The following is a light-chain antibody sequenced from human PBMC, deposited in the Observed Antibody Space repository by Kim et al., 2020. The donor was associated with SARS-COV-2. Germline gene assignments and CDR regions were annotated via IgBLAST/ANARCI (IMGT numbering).Light chain of an antibody. CDR1: QTVNSFY. J-gene: IGKJ1*01. CDR3: QQYGTSPKT. Sequence: EIVLTQSPGTLSLSPGESATLSCRASQTVNSFYLAWYQQKPGQAPRLLIYNSSKRATGIPDRFSGSGSGTDFTLTISRLEPEDFAVYYCQQYGTSPKTFGPGTKVEIK. CDR2: NSS. V-gene: IGKV3-20*01.